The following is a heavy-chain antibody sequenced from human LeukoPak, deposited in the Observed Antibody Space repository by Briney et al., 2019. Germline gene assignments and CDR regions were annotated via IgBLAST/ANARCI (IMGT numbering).Heavy chain of an antibody. CDR2: INPDSGGT. D-gene: IGHD5-18*01. CDR3: ARALYSYVSGSNFDY. CDR1: GYTFTSYG. V-gene: IGHV1-2*02. J-gene: IGHJ4*02. Sequence: ASVKVSCKASGYTFTSYGISWVRQAPGQGLEWMGWINPDSGGTNYAQKFQGRVTMTRDTSISTAYMELSRLRSDDTAVYYCARALYSYVSGSNFDYWGQGTLVTVSS.